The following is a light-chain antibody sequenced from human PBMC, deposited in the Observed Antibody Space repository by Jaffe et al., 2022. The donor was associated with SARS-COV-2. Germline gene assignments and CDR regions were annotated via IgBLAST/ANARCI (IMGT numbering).Light chain of an antibody. J-gene: IGLJ2*01. CDR1: NIGGKS. Sequence: SYELTQPPSVSVAPGQTARISCGGNNIGGKSVHWYQQRPGQAPVLVVHDDSDRPSGIPERFSGSNSANTATLTINRVEAGDEADYYCQVWDSNSDQAIFGGGTELTVL. CDR2: DDS. CDR3: QVWDSNSDQAI. V-gene: IGLV3-21*02.